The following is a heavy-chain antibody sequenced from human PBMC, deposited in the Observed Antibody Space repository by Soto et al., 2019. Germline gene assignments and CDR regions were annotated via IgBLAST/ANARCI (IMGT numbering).Heavy chain of an antibody. CDR3: ERDRRQSDSSSWYDDYYGMDF. CDR2: IIPIFGTA. V-gene: IGHV1-69*13. D-gene: IGHD6-13*01. CDR1: GGTFSSYA. J-gene: IGHJ6*01. Sequence: SSVKVSFKASGGTFSSYAISWVRQAPGQGLDWMGGIIPIFGTANYAQKFQGRVTITADESTSTAYMELRSLRSEDTAVYYCERDRRQSDSSSWYDDYYGMDFW.